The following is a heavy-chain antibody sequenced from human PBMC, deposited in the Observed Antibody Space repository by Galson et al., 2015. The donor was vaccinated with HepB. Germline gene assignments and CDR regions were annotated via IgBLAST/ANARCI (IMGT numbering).Heavy chain of an antibody. D-gene: IGHD3-10*01. CDR2: INEAGSEK. Sequence: SLRLSCAASGFTFSGYWMSWVRLPPGKGLEWVANINEAGSEKHYVDSVEGRFTISRDNPKSSLYLQMNSLRAEDTALYYCVRYRGQFDNWGQGTLVTVSS. CDR1: GFTFSGYW. J-gene: IGHJ4*02. CDR3: VRYRGQFDN. V-gene: IGHV3-7*01.